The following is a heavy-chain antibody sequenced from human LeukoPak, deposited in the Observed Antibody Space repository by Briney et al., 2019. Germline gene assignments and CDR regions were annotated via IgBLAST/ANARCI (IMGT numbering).Heavy chain of an antibody. V-gene: IGHV4-59*01. Sequence: NPSETLSLTCTVSGGSISSYYWSWIRLPPGKGLEWIGYIYYSGSTNYNPSLTSRVTMTIDTSMNQFSLKLSSVTAADTAVYYCARDRLVRQWYLDFWGRGTLVTVSS. CDR3: ARDRLVRQWYLDF. CDR1: GGSISSYY. D-gene: IGHD3-9*01. J-gene: IGHJ2*01. CDR2: IYYSGST.